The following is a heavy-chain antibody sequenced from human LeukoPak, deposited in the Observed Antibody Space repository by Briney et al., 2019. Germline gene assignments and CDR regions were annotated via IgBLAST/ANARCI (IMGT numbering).Heavy chain of an antibody. CDR2: IYYSGST. Sequence: MPSETLSLTCTVSGGSISSYYWSWIRQPPGKGLEWIGYIYYSGSTNYNPSPKSRVTISVDTSKNQFSLKLSSVTAADTAVYYCARRDDFWSGYYDYWGQGTLVTVSS. CDR3: ARRDDFWSGYYDY. V-gene: IGHV4-59*01. D-gene: IGHD3-3*01. CDR1: GGSISSYY. J-gene: IGHJ4*02.